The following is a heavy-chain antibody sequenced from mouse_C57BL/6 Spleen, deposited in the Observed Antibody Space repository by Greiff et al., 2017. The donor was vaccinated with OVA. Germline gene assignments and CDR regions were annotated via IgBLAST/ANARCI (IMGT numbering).Heavy chain of an antibody. D-gene: IGHD1-1*01. V-gene: IGHV1-39*01. CDR3: ARGDYYGSSYPAY. J-gene: IGHJ3*01. CDR1: GYSFTDYN. CDR2: INPNYGTT. Sequence: VQLKESGPELVKPGASVKISCKASGYSFTDYNMNWVKQSNGKSLEWIGVINPNYGTTSYNQKFKGKATLTVDQSSSTAYMQLNSLTSEDSAVCYCARGDYYGSSYPAYWGQGTLVTVSA.